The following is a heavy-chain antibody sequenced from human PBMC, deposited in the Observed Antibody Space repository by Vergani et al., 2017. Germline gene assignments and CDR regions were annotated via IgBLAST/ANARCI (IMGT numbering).Heavy chain of an antibody. CDR1: GGSISSGGYS. CDR3: ARAIQNRRITMVRGARNYIDV. D-gene: IGHD3-10*01. Sequence: QLQLQESGSGLVKPSQTLSLTCAVSGGSISSGGYSWSWIRQPPGKGLEWIGYIYHSGSTYYNPSLKSRVTISVDRSKNQFSLKLSSVTAADTAVYYCARAIQNRRITMVRGARNYIDVWGKGTTVTVSS. CDR2: IYHSGST. J-gene: IGHJ6*03. V-gene: IGHV4-30-2*01.